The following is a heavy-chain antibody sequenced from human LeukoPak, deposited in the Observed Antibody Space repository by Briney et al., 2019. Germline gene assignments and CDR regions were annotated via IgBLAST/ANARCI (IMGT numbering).Heavy chain of an antibody. V-gene: IGHV4-38-2*01. CDR3: ARRSTVVTTFDY. J-gene: IGHJ4*02. Sequence: KPSETLSLTCAVSGYSISSGYYWGWIRQPPGKGLEWIGSIYYSGSTYYNPSLKSRVTISVDTSKKQFSLKLNSVTAADTAVYYCARRSTVVTTFDYWGQGALVTVSS. CDR1: GYSISSGYY. CDR2: IYYSGST. D-gene: IGHD4-23*01.